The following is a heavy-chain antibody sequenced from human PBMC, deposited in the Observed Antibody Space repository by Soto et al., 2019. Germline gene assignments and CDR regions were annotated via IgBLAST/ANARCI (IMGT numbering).Heavy chain of an antibody. Sequence: GESLKISCQGSGYSFTDYWVGWVRQMPGKGLEWMGIIYPGDSDTRYSPSFQGQVTISADKSISTAYLQWNSLKASDSAMYYCARQIYDSDTGPNFQYYFDSWGQGTPVTVSS. CDR2: IYPGDSDT. D-gene: IGHD3-22*01. V-gene: IGHV5-51*01. CDR1: GYSFTDYW. CDR3: ARQIYDSDTGPNFQYYFDS. J-gene: IGHJ4*02.